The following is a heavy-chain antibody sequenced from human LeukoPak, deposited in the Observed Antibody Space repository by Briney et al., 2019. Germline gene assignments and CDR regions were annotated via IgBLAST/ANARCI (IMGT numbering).Heavy chain of an antibody. J-gene: IGHJ3*02. CDR3: ARVLVRSGSYFRGRSLDAFDI. CDR1: GYTFTGYY. Sequence: ASVKVSCKASGYTFTGYYMHWVRQAPGQGLEWMGWINPNSGGTNYAQKFHDRVTMTRDTSIRTAYMEVSRLRSDDTAVYYCARVLVRSGSYFRGRSLDAFDIWGQGTMVTVSS. V-gene: IGHV1-2*02. CDR2: INPNSGGT. D-gene: IGHD1-26*01.